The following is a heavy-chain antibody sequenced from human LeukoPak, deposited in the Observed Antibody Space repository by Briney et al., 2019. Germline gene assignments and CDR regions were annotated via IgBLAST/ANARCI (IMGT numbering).Heavy chain of an antibody. J-gene: IGHJ4*03. Sequence: PGGSLRLSCAASGFTVSSNYMSWVRQAPGKGLEWVANINQDGSDKNYVDSVKGRFTISRDNAKNSLYLQMNSLRAEDTAVYYCAREGSSSSYFDYWGQGTMVTVSS. V-gene: IGHV3-7*01. D-gene: IGHD6-6*01. CDR1: GFTVSSNY. CDR2: INQDGSDK. CDR3: AREGSSSSYFDY.